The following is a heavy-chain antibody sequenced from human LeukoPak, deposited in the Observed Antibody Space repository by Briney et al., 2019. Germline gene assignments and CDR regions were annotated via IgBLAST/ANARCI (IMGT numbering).Heavy chain of an antibody. V-gene: IGHV5-51*01. CDR2: IYPGDSDT. J-gene: IGHJ4*02. CDR1: GYSFTSYW. Sequence: GESLKISCKGSGYSFTSYWIGWVRQMPGKGLEWMGIIYPGDSDTRYSPSFQGQVTISADKSISTAYLQWSSLKASDTAMYYCARQSIGYDSSGYYSDYWGQGTLVTVSS. CDR3: ARQSIGYDSSGYYSDY. D-gene: IGHD3-22*01.